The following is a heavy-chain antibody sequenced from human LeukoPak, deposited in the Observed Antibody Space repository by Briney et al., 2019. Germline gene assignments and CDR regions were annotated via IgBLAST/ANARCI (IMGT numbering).Heavy chain of an antibody. V-gene: IGHV3-53*01. CDR2: IYSGGST. D-gene: IGHD3-3*01. CDR1: GFTVSSNY. CDR3: AREPWSGYYSDY. Sequence: GGSLRLSCAASGFTVSSNYMSWVRQAPGKGLEWVSIIYSGGSTYYADSVKGRFTISRDNSKNTLYLQMNSLRAEDTAVYYCAREPWSGYYSDYWGQGTLVTVSS. J-gene: IGHJ4*02.